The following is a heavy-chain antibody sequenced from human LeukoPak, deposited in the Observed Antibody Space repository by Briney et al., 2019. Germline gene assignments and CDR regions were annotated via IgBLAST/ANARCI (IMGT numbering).Heavy chain of an antibody. CDR3: ARGLKARYYSGSGSYASGRYYFDY. Sequence: PSETLSLTCAVYGGSFSGYYWSWIRQPPGKGLEWIGEINHSGSTNYNPSLKSRVTISVDTSKNQFSLKLSSVTAADTAVYYCARGLKARYYSGSGSYASGRYYFDYWGQGTLVTVSS. J-gene: IGHJ4*02. CDR1: GGSFSGYY. D-gene: IGHD3-10*01. CDR2: INHSGST. V-gene: IGHV4-34*01.